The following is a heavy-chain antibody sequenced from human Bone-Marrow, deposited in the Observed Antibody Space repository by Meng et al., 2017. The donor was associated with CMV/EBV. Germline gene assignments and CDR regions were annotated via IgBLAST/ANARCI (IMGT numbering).Heavy chain of an antibody. CDR3: ASPVYYYDSSGYPLAY. CDR2: IIPIFGTA. Sequence: GTVSSYAISWVRQAPGQGLEWMGGIIPIFGTANYAQKFQGRVTITADESTSTAYMELSSLRSEDTAVYYCASPVYYYDSSGYPLAYWGQGTLVTVSS. D-gene: IGHD3-22*01. J-gene: IGHJ4*02. CDR1: GTVSSYA. V-gene: IGHV1-69*01.